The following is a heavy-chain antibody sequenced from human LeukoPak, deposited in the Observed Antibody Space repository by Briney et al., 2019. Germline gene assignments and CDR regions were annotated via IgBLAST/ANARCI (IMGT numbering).Heavy chain of an antibody. CDR2: ISYSGST. CDR3: ARRSKWELSSFDY. CDR1: GDFIGSSRYY. J-gene: IGHJ4*02. Sequence: SETLSLTCIVFGDFIGSSRYYWGWIRQPPGKGLEWIGSISYSGSTYYNPSLKSRVTISVDTSKNQFSLKLSSVTAADTAVYYCARRSKWELSSFDYWGQGTLVTVSS. V-gene: IGHV4-39*01. D-gene: IGHD1-26*01.